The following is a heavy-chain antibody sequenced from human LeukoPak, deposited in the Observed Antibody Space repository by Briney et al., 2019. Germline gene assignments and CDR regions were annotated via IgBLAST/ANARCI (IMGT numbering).Heavy chain of an antibody. CDR2: ISYDGSNK. J-gene: IGHJ3*01. CDR3: AKGPQTGYSN. D-gene: IGHD6-13*01. Sequence: GGSLRLSCAASGFTFSSYGMHWVRQAPGQGLEWVAVISYDGSNKYYADSVKGRFTISRDNSKNTLYLQMNSLRAEDTAVYYCAKGPQTGYSNWGQGTMVTVSS. V-gene: IGHV3-30*18. CDR1: GFTFSSYG.